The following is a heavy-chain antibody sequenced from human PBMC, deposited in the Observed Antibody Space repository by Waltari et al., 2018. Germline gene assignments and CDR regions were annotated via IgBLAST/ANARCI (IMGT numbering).Heavy chain of an antibody. CDR2: IYYSGST. CDR3: ASDYGGKGMDV. J-gene: IGHJ6*02. CDR1: GGSISSHY. D-gene: IGHD2-15*01. Sequence: QVQLQESGPGLVKPSETLSLTCPVSGGSISSHYWSWIRPTPGKGLEWIGYIYYSGSTNYNPSLKSRVTISVDTSKNQFSLKLSSVTAADTAVYYCASDYGGKGMDVWGQGTTVTVSS. V-gene: IGHV4-59*11.